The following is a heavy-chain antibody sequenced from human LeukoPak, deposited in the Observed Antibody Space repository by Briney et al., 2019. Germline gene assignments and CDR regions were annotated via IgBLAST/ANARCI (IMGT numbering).Heavy chain of an antibody. D-gene: IGHD3-16*02. CDR2: IHYSGST. V-gene: IGHV4-39*07. CDR3: ARRTFGGVIAY. J-gene: IGHJ4*02. CDR1: GGSISSSSYY. Sequence: SETLSLTCTVSGGSISSSSYYWGWIRQPPGKGLEWIGSIHYSGSTNYNPSLKSRVTISVDTSKNQFSLRLSSVTAADAAVYYCARRTFGGVIAYWGQGTLVTVSS.